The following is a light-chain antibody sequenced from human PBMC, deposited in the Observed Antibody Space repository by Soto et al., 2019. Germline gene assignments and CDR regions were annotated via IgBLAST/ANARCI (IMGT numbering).Light chain of an antibody. Sequence: EIVLTQSPGTLSLSPGERATLSCRASQSVSSSYLARYQQKPGQAPRLLIYGASSRATGIPDRFSGSGSGTDFTLTISRLEPEDFAVYYCQQYGSFTFGPGTKVDIK. J-gene: IGKJ3*01. V-gene: IGKV3-20*01. CDR3: QQYGSFT. CDR1: QSVSSSY. CDR2: GAS.